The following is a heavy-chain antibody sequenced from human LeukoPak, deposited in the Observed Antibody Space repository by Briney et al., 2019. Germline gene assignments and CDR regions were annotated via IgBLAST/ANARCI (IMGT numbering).Heavy chain of an antibody. Sequence: PSETPSLTCAVYGVSFGGYYWSWIRQPPGKGLEWIGSVHNVGSTYYNLSLRSRVTMSIDTSKNQFSLRLNSVTAADTAVYYCARHAEYNSGWHFYLDHWGQGILVTVSS. CDR2: VHNVGST. V-gene: IGHV4-34*01. J-gene: IGHJ4*02. CDR3: ARHAEYNSGWHFYLDH. CDR1: GVSFGGYY. D-gene: IGHD6-19*01.